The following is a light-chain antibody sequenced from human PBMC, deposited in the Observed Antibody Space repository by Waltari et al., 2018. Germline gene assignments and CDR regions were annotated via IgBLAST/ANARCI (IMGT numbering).Light chain of an antibody. CDR2: AAS. J-gene: IGKJ1*01. CDR1: QSINSW. CDR3: QQYDIYSRT. V-gene: IGKV1-5*03. Sequence: DIQMTQSPSTLSASVGDRVTITCRASQSINSWLAWYQQKPGKAPKLLIYAASTLESGVPSRFSGSGSGTEFTLTISSLQPDDFATYYCQQYDIYSRTFGQGTKVEIK.